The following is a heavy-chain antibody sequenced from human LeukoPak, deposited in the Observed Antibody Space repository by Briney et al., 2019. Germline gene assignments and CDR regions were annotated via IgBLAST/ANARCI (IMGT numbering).Heavy chain of an antibody. CDR2: IYYSGST. J-gene: IGHJ4*02. Sequence: SETLSLTCTVSGGSISSYYWSWIRQPPGKGLEWIGYIYYSGSTYYNPSLKSRVTISVDTSKNQFSLKLNSVTAADTAVYYCAGGPTALPFDYWGQGTLVTVSS. CDR3: AGGPTALPFDY. D-gene: IGHD3-16*01. CDR1: GGSISSYY. V-gene: IGHV4-59*04.